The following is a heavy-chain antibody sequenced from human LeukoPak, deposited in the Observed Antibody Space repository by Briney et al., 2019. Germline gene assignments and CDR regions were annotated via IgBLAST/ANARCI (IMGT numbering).Heavy chain of an antibody. V-gene: IGHV1-46*01. CDR3: ARDALYSSSWYEVVRATPSFDY. Sequence: ASVKVSCKASGYTFTSYYMHWVRQAPGQGLEWMGLINPSGSSTSYAQKFQGRLSLTRDMSTSTDYMELSSLRSDDTAVYYCARDALYSSSWYEVVRATPSFDYWGQGTLVAVSS. D-gene: IGHD6-13*01. CDR1: GYTFTSYY. CDR2: INPSGSST. J-gene: IGHJ4*02.